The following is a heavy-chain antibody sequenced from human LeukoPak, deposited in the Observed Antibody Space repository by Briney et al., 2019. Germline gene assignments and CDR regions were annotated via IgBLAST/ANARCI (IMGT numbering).Heavy chain of an antibody. CDR3: ARNSDSSGNYQTH. Sequence: ASVKVSCKASGGTFSSYAISWVRQAPGQGLEWMGRIIPILGIANYAQKFQGRVTITADKSTSTAYMELSSLRSEDTAVYYCARNSDSSGNYQTHWGQGTLVTVSS. CDR2: IIPILGIA. D-gene: IGHD3-22*01. CDR1: GGTFSSYA. V-gene: IGHV1-69*04. J-gene: IGHJ4*02.